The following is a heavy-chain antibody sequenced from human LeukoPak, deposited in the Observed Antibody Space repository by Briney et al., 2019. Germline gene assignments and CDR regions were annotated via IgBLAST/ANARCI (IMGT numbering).Heavy chain of an antibody. CDR2: IRYDGINK. CDR1: GFTFSSYG. J-gene: IGHJ4*02. D-gene: IGHD3-10*01. CDR3: AKDEAGAYYFDY. V-gene: IGHV3-30*02. Sequence: AGGSQRLSCAASGFTFSSYGMHWIRQAPGKGLEWVAFIRYDGINKYYADSVKGRFTISRDNSKNTLYLQMNSLRAEDTAVYYCAKDEAGAYYFDYWGQGTLVTVSS.